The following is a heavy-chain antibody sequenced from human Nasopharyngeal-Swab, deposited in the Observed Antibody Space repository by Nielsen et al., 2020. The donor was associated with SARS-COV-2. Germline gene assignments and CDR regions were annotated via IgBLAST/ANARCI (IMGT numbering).Heavy chain of an antibody. J-gene: IGHJ6*02. CDR3: GSGGLSYYYYPLDV. V-gene: IGHV4-34*04. D-gene: IGHD2-21*01. CDR2: LTTDGSP. Sequence: QSLSLTRGVYGGSVSGISCSRSRQPPGRGLEWIGDLTTDGSPTNNASFRGRSAITSDRSSNQVSLRVNSKTAADSALYLCGSGGLSYYYYPLDVWGQGTTVTVSS. CDR1: GGSVSGIS.